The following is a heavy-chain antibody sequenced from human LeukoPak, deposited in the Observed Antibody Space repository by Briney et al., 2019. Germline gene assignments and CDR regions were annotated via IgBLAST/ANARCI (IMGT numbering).Heavy chain of an antibody. J-gene: IGHJ4*02. Sequence: GGSLRLSCAASGFTFDDYTMHWVRQAPGKGLEWVSLISWDGGSTHYADSVKGRFTISRDNSKNYMYLQMNSLRTEDTALYYCAKDGYGSGSFFDYWGQGTLVTVSS. D-gene: IGHD3-10*01. CDR1: GFTFDDYT. V-gene: IGHV3-43*01. CDR2: ISWDGGST. CDR3: AKDGYGSGSFFDY.